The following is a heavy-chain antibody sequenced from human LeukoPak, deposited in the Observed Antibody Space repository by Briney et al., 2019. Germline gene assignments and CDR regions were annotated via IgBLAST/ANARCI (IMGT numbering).Heavy chain of an antibody. Sequence: ASVKVSCKASGYTFTGYYMHWVRQAPGQGLEWMGWINPNSGGTNYAQKFQGRVNITRDTAISTAYMELSRLRSDDTAVYSCASYYYGSGSYYPFDYWGQGTLVTVSS. J-gene: IGHJ4*02. D-gene: IGHD3-10*01. CDR3: ASYYYGSGSYYPFDY. CDR2: INPNSGGT. V-gene: IGHV1-2*02. CDR1: GYTFTGYY.